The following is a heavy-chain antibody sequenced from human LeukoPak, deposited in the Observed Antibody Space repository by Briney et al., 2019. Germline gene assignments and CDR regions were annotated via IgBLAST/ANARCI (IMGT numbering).Heavy chain of an antibody. Sequence: GGSLRLSCAASGFTFYRKSMNWVRQAPGKGLEWVSFISSSGDYMYYADSLKGRFTISRDNTKNSLYLQMNSLRAEDTAVYYCASGASEWFGESTVWGQGALVTVSS. CDR3: ASGASEWFGESTV. V-gene: IGHV3-21*01. D-gene: IGHD3-10*01. CDR2: ISSSGDYM. CDR1: GFTFYRKS. J-gene: IGHJ4*02.